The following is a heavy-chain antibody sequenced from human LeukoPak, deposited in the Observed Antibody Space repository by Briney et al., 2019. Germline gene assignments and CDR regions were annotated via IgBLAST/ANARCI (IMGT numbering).Heavy chain of an antibody. CDR2: INHSGST. CDR1: GGSFSGYY. J-gene: IGHJ4*02. D-gene: IGHD3-10*01. Sequence: SETLSLTRAVYGGSFSGYYWSWIRQPPGKGLEWIGEINHSGSTNYNPSLKSRVTISVDTSKNQFSLKLSSVTAADTAVYYCARGRANYYGSGSYDYWGQGTLVTVSS. CDR3: ARGRANYYGSGSYDY. V-gene: IGHV4-34*01.